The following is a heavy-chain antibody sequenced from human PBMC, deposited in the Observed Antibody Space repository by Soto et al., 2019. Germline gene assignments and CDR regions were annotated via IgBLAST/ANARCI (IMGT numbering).Heavy chain of an antibody. D-gene: IGHD3-10*01. CDR3: ARDGGYGAGSYFDY. J-gene: IGHJ4*02. CDR2: ISAFNGNT. V-gene: IGHV1-18*01. CDR1: GYMFRSYG. Sequence: QVQLVQSGAEVKRPGASVKVSCKASGYMFRSYGISWVRQAPGQGLEWMGWISAFNGNTNYTQNLQGRVTMTTDTSTSTAYMELRTLRSDDSAMYYCARDGGYGAGSYFDYWGQGTLVTVSS.